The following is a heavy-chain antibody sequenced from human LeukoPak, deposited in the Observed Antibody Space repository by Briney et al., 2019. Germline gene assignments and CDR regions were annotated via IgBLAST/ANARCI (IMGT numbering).Heavy chain of an antibody. CDR3: VKIGMAGGYFDY. CDR1: GFTFSNYA. D-gene: IGHD4-23*01. J-gene: IGHJ4*02. V-gene: IGHV3-64*05. Sequence: PVGPRRLSCTASGFTFSNYAMHWVRQTPGKGLEYVSAISSNGATTYYADSVKGRFTISRDNAKNTPYFQVSSLRPEDTAVYYCVKIGMAGGYFDYWGQGTLVTVSS. CDR2: ISSNGATT.